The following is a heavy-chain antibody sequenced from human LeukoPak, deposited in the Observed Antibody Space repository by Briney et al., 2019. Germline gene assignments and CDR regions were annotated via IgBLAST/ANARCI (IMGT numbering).Heavy chain of an antibody. D-gene: IGHD1-1*01. CDR1: GYSFTSYW. CDR2: IYPGDSDT. Sequence: GAALKISCKGSGYSFTSYWIDWVRQMPGKGLEWMGIIYPGDSDTRYSPSFQGQVTISADKSISTAYLQWSSLKASDTAMYYCARPTTTGTTGDTDYWGQGTLVTVSS. CDR3: ARPTTTGTTGDTDY. V-gene: IGHV5-51*01. J-gene: IGHJ4*02.